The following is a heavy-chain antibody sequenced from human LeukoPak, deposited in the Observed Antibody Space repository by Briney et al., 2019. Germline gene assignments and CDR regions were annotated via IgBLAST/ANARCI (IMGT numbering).Heavy chain of an antibody. CDR2: IKSDGSST. J-gene: IGHJ4*02. V-gene: IGHV3-74*01. CDR3: ARDPAHGYSSGWFVWFDY. CDR1: GFTFSRYW. D-gene: IGHD6-19*01. Sequence: GGSLRLSCAASGFTFSRYWMHWVRQAPGKGLVWVSRIKSDGSSTTYADSVKDRFTISRDNAKNTLYLQMNSLRAEDTAVYYCARDPAHGYSSGWFVWFDYWGQGTLVTVSS.